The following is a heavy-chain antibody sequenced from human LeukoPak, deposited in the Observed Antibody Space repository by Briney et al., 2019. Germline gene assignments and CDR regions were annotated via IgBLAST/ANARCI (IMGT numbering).Heavy chain of an antibody. V-gene: IGHV1-46*01. CDR3: ARRVQSTGVFDY. Sequence: ASVKVSCKASGYTFINYYLHWVRQAPGHGLEWMAIINPSGGSTSYAQKFQGRVTMTRDTSINTAYMELSRLESDDTAVYYCARRVQSTGVFDYWGQGTLVTVSS. D-gene: IGHD1-1*01. CDR2: INPSGGST. CDR1: GYTFINYY. J-gene: IGHJ4*02.